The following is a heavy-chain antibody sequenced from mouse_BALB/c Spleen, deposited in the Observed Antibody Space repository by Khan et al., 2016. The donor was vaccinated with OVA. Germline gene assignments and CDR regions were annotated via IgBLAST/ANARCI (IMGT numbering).Heavy chain of an antibody. D-gene: IGHD4-1*01. CDR2: ISSAGDYT. J-gene: IGHJ3*01. CDR3: ARHLTGSFAY. V-gene: IGHV5-6*01. Sequence: DVQLVESGGDLVKPGGSLKLSCAASGFTFSSYGMSWVRQTPDKRLEWVATISSAGDYTYYPDNVKGRFTISRDNAKNTLYLQMSSLKSEDTAMFYCARHLTGSFAYWGQGTLVTVSA. CDR1: GFTFSSYG.